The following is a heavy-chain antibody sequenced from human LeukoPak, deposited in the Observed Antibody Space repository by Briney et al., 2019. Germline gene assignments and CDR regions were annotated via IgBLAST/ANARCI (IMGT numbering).Heavy chain of an antibody. CDR2: TYYSGST. J-gene: IGHJ4*02. CDR3: ARDLGDYGDYVEY. Sequence: SETLSLTCTVSGGSISSSSYYWGWFRQPPGKGLEWIGSTYYSGSTNYNPSLKSRVTMSVDTSKNQFSLKLSSVTAADTAVYYCARDLGDYGDYVEYWGQGTLVTVSS. CDR1: GGSISSSSYY. V-gene: IGHV4-39*07. D-gene: IGHD4-17*01.